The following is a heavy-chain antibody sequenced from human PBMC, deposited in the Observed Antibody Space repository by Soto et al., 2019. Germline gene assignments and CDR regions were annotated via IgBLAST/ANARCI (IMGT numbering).Heavy chain of an antibody. D-gene: IGHD3-22*01. CDR1: GYTFTSYY. CDR3: VRFGGFGSSNTMIYYYYGMDV. V-gene: IGHV1-46*03. CDR2: INPSGGST. J-gene: IGHJ6*02. Sequence: EASVKVSCKASGYTFTSYYMHWVRQAPGQGLEWMGIINPSGGSTSYAQKFKGRVTMTRDTSTSTVYMELSSLRSEDTAVYYFVRFGGFGSSNTMIYYYYGMDVWGQGTTVTVSS.